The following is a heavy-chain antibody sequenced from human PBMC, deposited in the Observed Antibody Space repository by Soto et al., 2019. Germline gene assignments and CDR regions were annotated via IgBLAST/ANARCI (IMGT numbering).Heavy chain of an antibody. D-gene: IGHD5-12*01. J-gene: IGHJ6*02. Sequence: PGESLKISGKGSGYSFTSYWIGWVRQMPGKGLEWMGIIYPGDSDTRYSPSFQGQVTISADKSISTAYLQWSSLKASDTAMYYCARSFYPTQGGYDFYGMDVWGQGTTVTVSS. CDR1: GYSFTSYW. CDR2: IYPGDSDT. CDR3: ARSFYPTQGGYDFYGMDV. V-gene: IGHV5-51*01.